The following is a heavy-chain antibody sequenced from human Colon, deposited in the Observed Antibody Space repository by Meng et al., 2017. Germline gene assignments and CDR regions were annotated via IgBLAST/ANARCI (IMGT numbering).Heavy chain of an antibody. J-gene: IGHJ4*02. V-gene: IGHV4-59*01. D-gene: IGHD1-7*01. CDR3: ARHPRVAPSQNYNFDY. CDR1: GGSMSGSY. CDR2: FYDSEDT. Sequence: GSLRLSCTVSGGSMSGSYWSWIRQPPGKGLEWIAYFYDSEDTSYNPSLKSRVTISLDMSRNQFSLRLSSVTAADTAIYYCARHPRVAPSQNYNFDYWGQGSLVTFSS.